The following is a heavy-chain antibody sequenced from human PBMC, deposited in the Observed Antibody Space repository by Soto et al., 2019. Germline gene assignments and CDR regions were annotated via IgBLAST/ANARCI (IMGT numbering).Heavy chain of an antibody. CDR1: GFAFSSYS. CDR3: AREVLVDYYYYYYGMYV. CDR2: ISSSSSTI. V-gene: IGHV3-48*02. D-gene: IGHD2-15*01. Sequence: GGSLRLSCAASGFAFSSYSMNWVRQAPGKGLEWVSYISSSSSTIYYADSVKGRFTISRDNAKNSLYLQMNSLRDEDTAVYYCAREVLVDYYYYYYGMYVWGQGTTVTVSS. J-gene: IGHJ6*02.